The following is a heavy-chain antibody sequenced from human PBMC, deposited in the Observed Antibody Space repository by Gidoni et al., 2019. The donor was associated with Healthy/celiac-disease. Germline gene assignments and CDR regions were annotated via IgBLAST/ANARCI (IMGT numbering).Heavy chain of an antibody. Sequence: EVQLVESGGGLVQPGRSLRLSCAASGFTFDDYAMHWVRQAPGKGLEWVSGISWNSGSIGYADSVKGRFTISRDNAKNSLYLQMNSLRAEDTALYYCAKDVGHVNTPDYWGQGTLVTVSS. D-gene: IGHD1-26*01. CDR3: AKDVGHVNTPDY. CDR1: GFTFDDYA. J-gene: IGHJ4*02. V-gene: IGHV3-9*01. CDR2: ISWNSGSI.